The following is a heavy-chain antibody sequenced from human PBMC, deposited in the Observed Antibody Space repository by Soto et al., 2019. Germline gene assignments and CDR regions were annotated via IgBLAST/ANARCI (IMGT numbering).Heavy chain of an antibody. CDR1: GFTVSSNY. J-gene: IGHJ4*02. CDR3: TTSGERGARFDY. V-gene: IGHV3-53*01. D-gene: IGHD1-26*01. Sequence: GGSLRLSCGASGFTVSSNYMNWIRQGPGKGLEWVSVIYSSGTTYYADSVKGRFTISRDNSRYTFYLHMNSLRAEDTAVYYCTTSGERGARFDYWGRGTLVTV. CDR2: IYSSGTT.